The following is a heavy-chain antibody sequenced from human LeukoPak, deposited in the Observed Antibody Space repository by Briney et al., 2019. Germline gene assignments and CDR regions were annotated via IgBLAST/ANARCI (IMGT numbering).Heavy chain of an antibody. Sequence: GGSLRLSCAASGFTFSSYWMSWVRQAPGKGLEWVANIKQDGSEKYYVDSVKGRFTISRDNAKNTLYLQMNSLRAEDTAVYYCAKANYYGSEYYFDYWGQGTLVTVSS. CDR3: AKANYYGSEYYFDY. J-gene: IGHJ4*02. CDR2: IKQDGSEK. CDR1: GFTFSSYW. D-gene: IGHD3-10*01. V-gene: IGHV3-7*01.